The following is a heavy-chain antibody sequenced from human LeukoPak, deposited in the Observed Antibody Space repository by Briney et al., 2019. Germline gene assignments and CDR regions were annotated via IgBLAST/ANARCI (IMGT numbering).Heavy chain of an antibody. D-gene: IGHD6-13*01. V-gene: IGHV1-69*01. J-gene: IGHJ4*02. Sequence: ASVKVSCTASGGTFSSYAISWVRQAPGQGLEWMGGIIPIFGTANYAQKFQGRVTITADESTSTAYMELSSLRSEDTAVYYCARSQQLVHGGPSDYWGQGTLVTVSS. CDR1: GGTFSSYA. CDR2: IIPIFGTA. CDR3: ARSQQLVHGGPSDY.